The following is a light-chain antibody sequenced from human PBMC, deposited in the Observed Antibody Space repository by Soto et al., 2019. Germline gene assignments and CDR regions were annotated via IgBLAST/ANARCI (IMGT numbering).Light chain of an antibody. CDR2: EGS. CDR1: SSDVGSYNL. V-gene: IGLV2-14*02. J-gene: IGLJ1*01. Sequence: QSVLTQPASVSVSPGQSITISCTGTSSDVGSYNLVSWYQQHPGKAPKLMIYEGSKRPSGVSNRFSGSKSGNTASLTISGLQAEDEADYYCSSYTSSSTFYVFGTGTKVTVL. CDR3: SSYTSSSTFYV.